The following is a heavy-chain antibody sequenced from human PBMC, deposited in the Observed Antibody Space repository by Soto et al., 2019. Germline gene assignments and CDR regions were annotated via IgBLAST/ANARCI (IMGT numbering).Heavy chain of an antibody. CDR3: AKGGRQWLVTSDFNY. CDR1: GFTFSDYA. J-gene: IGHJ4*02. D-gene: IGHD6-19*01. Sequence: VQLVESGGGVVQPGRSLRLSCAASGFTFSDYAMEWVRQAPVKGLEWVAVVSHDGRNTHYADSVKGRFTISRDSSKNTVSLEMTSLRAEDTAVYYCAKGGRQWLVTSDFNYWGQGALVTVSS. V-gene: IGHV3-30*18. CDR2: VSHDGRNT.